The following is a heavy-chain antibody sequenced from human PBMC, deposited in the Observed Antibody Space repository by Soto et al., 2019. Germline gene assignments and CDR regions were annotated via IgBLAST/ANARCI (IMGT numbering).Heavy chain of an antibody. V-gene: IGHV4-31*01. J-gene: IGHJ3*01. CDR2: MFYTGRT. CDR3: ARRRAFSKRDSGADAFDV. Sequence: QVQLQESGPGLVKPSQTLSLTCTVSGDSISSGAYYWTWIRQHPGKGLEWIGYMFYTGRTYYNPSPTSPVLFSRDTAKNQFSLNRTSMTVADTAVYFCARRRAFSKRDSGADAFDVGSQGTMGTLSS. D-gene: IGHD4-17*01. CDR1: GDSISSGAYY.